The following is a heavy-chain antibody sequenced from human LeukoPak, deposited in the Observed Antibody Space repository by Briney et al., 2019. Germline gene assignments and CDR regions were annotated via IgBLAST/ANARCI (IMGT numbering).Heavy chain of an antibody. CDR2: IIPIFGTA. CDR3: ARDQVGMDYGDY. CDR1: GGTFSNYA. D-gene: IGHD3-3*01. Sequence: SVKVSCKASGGTFSNYAISWVRQAPGQGLEWMGGIIPIFGTANYAQKFRGRVTITADKSTRTAYMELSSLRSEDTAVYYCARDQVGMDYGDYWGQGTLVTVSS. J-gene: IGHJ4*02. V-gene: IGHV1-69*06.